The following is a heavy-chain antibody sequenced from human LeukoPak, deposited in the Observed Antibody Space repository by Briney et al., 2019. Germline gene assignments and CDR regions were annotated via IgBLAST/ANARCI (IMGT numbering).Heavy chain of an antibody. J-gene: IGHJ3*02. CDR3: AKDRGESVFVGGAFNI. V-gene: IGHV3-9*01. CDR1: GFTLDEYA. D-gene: IGHD1-26*01. CDR2: IGWNSGSK. Sequence: GRSLRLSCAASGFTLDEYAMHWVRQAPGNGLEWVSGIGWNSGSKLYADSVRGRFTISRDNAKNSLYLQMNSLRAEDTALYYCAKDRGESVFVGGAFNIWGQGTLVTVSS.